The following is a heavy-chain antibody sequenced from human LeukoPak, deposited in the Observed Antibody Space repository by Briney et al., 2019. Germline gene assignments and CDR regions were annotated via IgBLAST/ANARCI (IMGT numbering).Heavy chain of an antibody. V-gene: IGHV3-7*01. CDR2: IKQDGSQK. CDR3: VRSLRSADF. CDR1: GFTFSSYW. Sequence: GGSLRLSCAASGFTFSSYWMSWVRQAPGKGLEWVANIKQDGSQKYYVDSVKGRFSISRDNAKNTLFLQMDSLRPEDTAVYYCVRSLRSADFWGQGTLVTVSS. J-gene: IGHJ4*02.